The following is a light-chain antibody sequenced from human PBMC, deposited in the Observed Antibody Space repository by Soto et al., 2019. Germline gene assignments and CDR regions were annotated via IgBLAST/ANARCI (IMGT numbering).Light chain of an antibody. CDR3: ATWDDSLNGVL. CDR2: TNN. V-gene: IGLV1-44*01. CDR1: SSNIGSNI. Sequence: QSVLTQPPSASGTPGQRVTFSCSGSSSNIGSNIVNWYQQLPGTAPKLLIYTNNQRPSGVPDRFSGSKSGTSASLAISGLQSEDEADYFCATWDDSLNGVLFGGGTKVTVL. J-gene: IGLJ2*01.